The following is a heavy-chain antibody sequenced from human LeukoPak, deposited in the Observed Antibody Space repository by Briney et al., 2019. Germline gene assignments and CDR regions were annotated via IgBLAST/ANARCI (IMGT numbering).Heavy chain of an antibody. CDR3: ARDLITMVRGVKYYYYGMDV. J-gene: IGHJ6*04. Sequence: GGSLRLSCAASGFTVSSNYMSWVRQAPGKGLEWVSVIYSGGSTYYADSVKGRFTISRDNSKNTLYLQMNSLRAEDTAVYYCARDLITMVRGVKYYYYGMDVWGKGTTVTVSS. V-gene: IGHV3-53*01. CDR2: IYSGGST. D-gene: IGHD3-10*01. CDR1: GFTVSSNY.